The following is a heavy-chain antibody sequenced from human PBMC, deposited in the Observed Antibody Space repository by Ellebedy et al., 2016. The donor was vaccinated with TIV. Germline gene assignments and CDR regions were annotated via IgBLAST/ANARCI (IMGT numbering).Heavy chain of an antibody. CDR3: ARGGMDV. CDR2: INQDGSEM. CDR1: GFTFSSSW. J-gene: IGHJ6*02. V-gene: IGHV3-7*04. Sequence: GESLKISCGGSGFTFSSSWMSWVRQAPGKGLEWVANINQDGSEMHYVDSVKGRFTISRDNAKNSLYLRMNSLRVEDTAVYYCARGGMDVWGQGTTVTVSS.